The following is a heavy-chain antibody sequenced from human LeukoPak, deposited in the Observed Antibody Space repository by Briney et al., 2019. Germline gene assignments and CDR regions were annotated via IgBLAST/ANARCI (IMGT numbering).Heavy chain of an antibody. CDR2: IKQDGSEK. CDR1: GFTFSSYW. Sequence: GGSLRLSCAASGFTFSSYWMSWVRQAPGKGLEWVANIKQDGSEKYYVDSVKGRFTISRDNAKNSLYLQMNSLRAEDTAVYYCARARYSYGYNFDYWGQGTPVTVSS. V-gene: IGHV3-7*01. J-gene: IGHJ4*02. D-gene: IGHD5-18*01. CDR3: ARARYSYGYNFDY.